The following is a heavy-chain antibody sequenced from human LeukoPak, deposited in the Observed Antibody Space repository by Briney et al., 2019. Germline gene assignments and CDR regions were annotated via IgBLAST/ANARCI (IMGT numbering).Heavy chain of an antibody. V-gene: IGHV3-30*04. CDR1: GFTFSTYA. J-gene: IGHJ4*02. CDR2: ISYDGSNE. D-gene: IGHD3-10*01. CDR3: ARDLYYSSGSYFDY. Sequence: PGRSLRLSCAASGFTFSTYALHWVRQAPGKGLEWVAIISYDGSNEYYADSVKGRFTISRDNSKNTLYLQMNSLRAEDTAVYYCARDLYYSSGSYFDYWGQGSLVTVPS.